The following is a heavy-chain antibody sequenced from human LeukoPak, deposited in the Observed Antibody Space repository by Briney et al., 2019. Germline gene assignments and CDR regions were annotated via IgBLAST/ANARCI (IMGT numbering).Heavy chain of an antibody. CDR2: ISDSGST. CDR3: ARVFRGAVTSNWFDP. CDR1: GASMNGHY. V-gene: IGHV4-59*11. Sequence: SETLSLPCSVSGASMNGHYWTWIRLSPGKGLEWIGYISDSGSTSYNPSLRSRVIMALEASKTEFSLRLNSVTVADTAAYYCARVFRGAVTSNWFDPWGQGTLVTVSS. J-gene: IGHJ5*02. D-gene: IGHD3-3*01.